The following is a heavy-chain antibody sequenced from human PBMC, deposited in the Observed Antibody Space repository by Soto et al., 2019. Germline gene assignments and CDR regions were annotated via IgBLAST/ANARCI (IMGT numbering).Heavy chain of an antibody. CDR1: GGSISSSSYY. CDR3: AKGGSGSYSKAFDI. Sequence: SETLSLTCTVSGGSISSSSYYWGWFRQPPGKGLEWIGSIYYSGSTYYNPSLKSRVTISVDTSKNQFSLKLSSVTAADTAVDDCAKGGSGSYSKAFDIWGQGTRVT. CDR2: IYYSGST. V-gene: IGHV4-39*01. J-gene: IGHJ3*02. D-gene: IGHD3-10*01.